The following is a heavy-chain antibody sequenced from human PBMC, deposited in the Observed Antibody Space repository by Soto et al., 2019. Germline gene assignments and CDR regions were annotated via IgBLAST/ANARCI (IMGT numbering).Heavy chain of an antibody. J-gene: IGHJ6*02. CDR3: ARNSAYGDYDSDYYYGMDV. CDR2: ISAYNGNT. D-gene: IGHD4-17*01. CDR1: GYTFTSYG. Sequence: QVPLVQSGAEVKKPGASVKVSCKASGYTFTSYGISWVRQAPGQGLEWMGWISAYNGNTNYAQKLQGRVTMTTDTSTSTAYMELRSLRSDDTAVYYCARNSAYGDYDSDYYYGMDVWGQGTTVTVSS. V-gene: IGHV1-18*04.